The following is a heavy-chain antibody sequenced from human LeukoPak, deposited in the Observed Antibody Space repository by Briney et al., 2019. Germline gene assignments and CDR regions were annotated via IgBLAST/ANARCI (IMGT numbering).Heavy chain of an antibody. CDR3: AREEGGYCSSTSCSNWFDP. Sequence: PSETLSLTCTVSGGSISSYYWSWIRQPAGKGLEWIGRIYTSGSTNYNPSLKSRVTMSVDTSKNQFSLKLSSVTAADTAVYYCAREEGGYCSSTSCSNWFDPWGQGTLVTVSS. J-gene: IGHJ5*02. V-gene: IGHV4-4*07. CDR2: IYTSGST. CDR1: GGSISSYY. D-gene: IGHD2-2*01.